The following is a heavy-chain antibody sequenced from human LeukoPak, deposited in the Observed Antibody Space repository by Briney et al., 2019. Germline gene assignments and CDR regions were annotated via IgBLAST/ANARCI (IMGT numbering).Heavy chain of an antibody. J-gene: IGHJ4*02. V-gene: IGHV4-61*02. CDR3: ARESVGATRGIDY. CDR2: IYTSGST. D-gene: IGHD1-26*01. CDR1: GDSISSGNVY. Sequence: SETLSLTCTVSGDSISSGNVYWNWIRQPAGKGLEWIGRIYTSGSTNYNPSLKSRVTILGDTSKNQFSLKLNSVTAADTAVYYCARESVGATRGIDYWGQGTLVTVSS.